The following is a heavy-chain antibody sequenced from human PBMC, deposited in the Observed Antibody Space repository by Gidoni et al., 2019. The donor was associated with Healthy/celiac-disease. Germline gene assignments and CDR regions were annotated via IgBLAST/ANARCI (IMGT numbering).Heavy chain of an antibody. D-gene: IGHD2-2*01. Sequence: QLQLQESGPGLVKPSETLSLTCTVSGGSLSRSSYYWGWIRQPPGKGLEWIGSIYYSGSTYYNPSLKSRVTISVDTSKNQFSLKLSSVTAADTAVYYCARSCSSTSCYSGFDPWGQGTLVTVSS. CDR1: GGSLSRSSYY. CDR2: IYYSGST. V-gene: IGHV4-39*01. CDR3: ARSCSSTSCYSGFDP. J-gene: IGHJ5*02.